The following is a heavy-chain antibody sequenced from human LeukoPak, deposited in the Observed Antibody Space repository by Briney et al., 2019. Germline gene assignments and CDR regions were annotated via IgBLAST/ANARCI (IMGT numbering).Heavy chain of an antibody. CDR1: GGSFSSYY. CDR2: IYYSGST. J-gene: IGHJ4*02. V-gene: IGHV4-34*01. D-gene: IGHD4-23*01. CDR3: ASLFNSRVDY. Sequence: SETLSLTCAVYGGSFSSYYWGWIRQPPGKGLEWIGNIYYSGSTYYNPSLKRRVTISLDTSKNQFSLKLSSVTAADTAVYYCASLFNSRVDYWGQGTLVTVSS.